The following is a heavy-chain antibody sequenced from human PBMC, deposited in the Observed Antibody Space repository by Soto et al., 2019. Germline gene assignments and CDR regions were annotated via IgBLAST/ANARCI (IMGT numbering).Heavy chain of an antibody. CDR3: ARVHYIWGSYRSPAPFDY. D-gene: IGHD3-16*02. J-gene: IGHJ4*02. CDR2: ISSSSSTI. V-gene: IGHV3-48*01. CDR1: GGSISSYS. Sequence: ETLSLTCTVSGGSISSYSVNWVRQAPGKGLEWVSYISSSSSTIYYADSVKGRFTISRDNAKNSLYLQMNSLRAEDTAVYYCARVHYIWGSYRSPAPFDYWGQGTLVTVSS.